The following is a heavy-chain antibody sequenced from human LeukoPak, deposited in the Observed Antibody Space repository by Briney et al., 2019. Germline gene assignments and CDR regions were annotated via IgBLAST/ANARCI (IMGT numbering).Heavy chain of an antibody. CDR2: IYTSGST. CDR3: ARHAYGTLDY. V-gene: IGHV4-4*09. J-gene: IGHJ4*02. Sequence: PSETLSLTCTVSGGSISSYYWSWIRQPPGKGLEWIGYIYTSGSTNYNPSLKSRVTISVDTSKNQFSLKLSSVTAADTAVYYCARHAYGTLDYWGQGTLVTVSS. D-gene: IGHD3-10*01. CDR1: GGSISSYY.